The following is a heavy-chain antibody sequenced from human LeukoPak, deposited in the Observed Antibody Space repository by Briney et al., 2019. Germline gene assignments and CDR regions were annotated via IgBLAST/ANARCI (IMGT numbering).Heavy chain of an antibody. J-gene: IGHJ3*02. CDR3: PTIGGVVFDI. D-gene: IGHD3-16*01. V-gene: IGHV3-7*01. CDR2: IKQDGSEK. CDR1: GFTFSSYW. Sequence: GGSLRLSCAASGFTFSSYWMSWVRQAPGKGLEWVANIKQDGSEKYYVDPVKGRFTISRDNAKNSVYLQMNSLRAEDTAVYYCPTIGGVVFDIWGQGTMVTVSS.